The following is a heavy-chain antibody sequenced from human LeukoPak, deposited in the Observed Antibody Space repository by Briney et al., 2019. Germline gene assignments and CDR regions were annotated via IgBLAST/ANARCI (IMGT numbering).Heavy chain of an antibody. V-gene: IGHV3-48*01. D-gene: IGHD2-2*01. J-gene: IGHJ4*02. CDR2: ISSSSSTI. CDR3: ARTLSYAYFDY. Sequence: PGGSLRLSCAASGFTFSSYSMNWVRQAPVKGLEWVSYISSSSSTIYYADSVKGRFTISRDNAKNSLYLQMNSLRAEDTAVYYCARTLSYAYFDYWGQGTLVTVSS. CDR1: GFTFSSYS.